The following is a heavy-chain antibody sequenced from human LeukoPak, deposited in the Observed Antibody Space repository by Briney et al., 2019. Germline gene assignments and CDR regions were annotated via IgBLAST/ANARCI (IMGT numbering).Heavy chain of an antibody. V-gene: IGHV4-59*01. Sequence: PSETLSLTCTVSGGSISSYYWSWIRHPPGKVLEWIGYIYYSGSTNYNPSLKSRVTISVDTSKNQFSLKLSSVTAADTAVYYCARVHYDFSSGCLVTPPVRFDPWGQGTLVTVSS. J-gene: IGHJ5*02. D-gene: IGHD3-3*01. CDR1: GGSISSYY. CDR3: ARVHYDFSSGCLVTPPVRFDP. CDR2: IYYSGST.